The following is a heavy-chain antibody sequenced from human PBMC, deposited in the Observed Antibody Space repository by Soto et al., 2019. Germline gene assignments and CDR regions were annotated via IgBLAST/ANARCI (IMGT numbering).Heavy chain of an antibody. Sequence: SETLSLTCTVSGGSISSGGYYWSWICQHPGKGLEWIGYIYYSGSTYYNPSLKSRVTISVDTSKNQFSLKLSSVTAADTAVYYCARGSLNDYGALDYWGQGTLVTVSS. V-gene: IGHV4-31*03. CDR3: ARGSLNDYGALDY. CDR1: GGSISSGGYY. D-gene: IGHD4-17*01. CDR2: IYYSGST. J-gene: IGHJ4*02.